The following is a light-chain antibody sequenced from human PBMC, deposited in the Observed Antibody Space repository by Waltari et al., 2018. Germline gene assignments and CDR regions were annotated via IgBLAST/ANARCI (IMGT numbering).Light chain of an antibody. V-gene: IGKV1-9*01. Sequence: DIQLTKSPSFLSASIGDRVTITSRASQCISSYLAWYQQKPGKAPKLLIYAASTLQSGVPSRFSGSGSGTEFTLTISSLQPEDFATYYCQELNTYPQSLTFGGGTKVEI. J-gene: IGKJ4*01. CDR3: QELNTYPQSLT. CDR1: QCISSY. CDR2: AAS.